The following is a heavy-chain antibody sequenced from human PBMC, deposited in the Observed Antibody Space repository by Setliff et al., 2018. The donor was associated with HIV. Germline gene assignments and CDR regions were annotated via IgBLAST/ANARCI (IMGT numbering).Heavy chain of an antibody. CDR2: IYYRGST. V-gene: IGHV4-39*01. J-gene: IGHJ5*02. D-gene: IGHD6-25*01. CDR1: GGSISSSSYY. CDR3: VRGAAPTSHNWFDP. Sequence: SETLSLTCTVSGGSISSSSYYWGWIRQPPGKGLQWIGSIYYRGSTYYNPSLKSRVTISVDTSKNQFSLKLRSVTAADTALYYCVRGAAPTSHNWFDPWGQGTLVTVSS.